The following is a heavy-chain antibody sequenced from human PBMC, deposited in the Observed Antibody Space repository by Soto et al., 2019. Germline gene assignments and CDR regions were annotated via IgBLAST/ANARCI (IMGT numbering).Heavy chain of an antibody. J-gene: IGHJ4*02. CDR1: GFTFSSYW. CDR2: INSDGSST. D-gene: IGHD3-10*01. V-gene: IGHV3-74*01. Sequence: PGGSLRLSCAASGFTFSSYWMHWVRQAPGKGLVWVSRINSDGSSTSYADSVKGRFTISRDNAKNTLYLQMNSLRAEDTAVYYCARAYYYGSGSYFHSAVGFDYWGQGTLVTVSS. CDR3: ARAYYYGSGSYFHSAVGFDY.